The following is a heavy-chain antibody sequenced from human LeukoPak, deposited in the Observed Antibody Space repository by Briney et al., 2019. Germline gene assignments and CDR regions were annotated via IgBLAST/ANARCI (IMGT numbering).Heavy chain of an antibody. Sequence: PGRSLRLSSAASGFTFDDYAVHWVRQAPGKGLEWVSYITSSGSTIYYADSVKGRFTISRDNAKTSLYLQMNSLRAEDTAVYYCASEFIVGATFDYWGQGTLGTVSS. V-gene: IGHV3-48*03. CDR1: GFTFDDYA. CDR2: ITSSGSTI. D-gene: IGHD1-26*01. J-gene: IGHJ4*02. CDR3: ASEFIVGATFDY.